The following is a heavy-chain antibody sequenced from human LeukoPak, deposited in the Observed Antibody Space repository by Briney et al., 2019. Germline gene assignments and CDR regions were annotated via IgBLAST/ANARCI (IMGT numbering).Heavy chain of an antibody. CDR1: GFTFSSYG. Sequence: PGGSLRLSCAASGFTFSSYGMHWVRQAPGKGLEWVAVIWYDGSNKYYADSVKGRFTISRDNSKNTLYLQMNSLRAEDTAVYYCARVTAVAGTGVDYFDYWAQGTLVTVSS. J-gene: IGHJ4*02. CDR2: IWYDGSNK. D-gene: IGHD6-19*01. CDR3: ARVTAVAGTGVDYFDY. V-gene: IGHV3-33*01.